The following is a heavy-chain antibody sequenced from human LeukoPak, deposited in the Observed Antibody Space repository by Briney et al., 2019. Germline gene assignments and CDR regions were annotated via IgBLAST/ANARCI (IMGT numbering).Heavy chain of an antibody. Sequence: GASAKVSCKASGYTFTGYYMHWVRQAPGQGLEWMGRINPNSGGTNYAQKFQGRVTMTRDTSISTAYMELSRLRSDDTAVYYCARDRGAAALPGYWGQGTLVTVSS. J-gene: IGHJ4*02. D-gene: IGHD6-13*01. V-gene: IGHV1-2*06. CDR1: GYTFTGYY. CDR2: INPNSGGT. CDR3: ARDRGAAALPGY.